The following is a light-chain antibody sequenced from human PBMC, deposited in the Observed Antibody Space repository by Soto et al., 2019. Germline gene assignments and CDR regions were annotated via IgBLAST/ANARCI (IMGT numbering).Light chain of an antibody. Sequence: EIVLTQSPATLSLSPGERATLSCRASQSVSSYLAWYQQKPGQAPRLLIYDASKRATGIPARFSGSGSGTDFDLTISSLEPEDFEVDYCQQRSNWPPSLTFGGGTKVEIK. CDR1: QSVSSY. CDR2: DAS. CDR3: QQRSNWPPSLT. V-gene: IGKV3-11*01. J-gene: IGKJ4*01.